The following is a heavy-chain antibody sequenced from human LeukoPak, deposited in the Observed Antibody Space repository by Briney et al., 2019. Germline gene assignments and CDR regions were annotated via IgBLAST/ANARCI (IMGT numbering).Heavy chain of an antibody. V-gene: IGHV3-7*01. CDR2: IKQDGSET. CDR1: GFTFSGYS. J-gene: IGHJ6*03. D-gene: IGHD2-2*01. Sequence: GGSLRLSCSASGFTFSGYSMSWVRQAPGKGLEWVANIKQDGSETYYVDSLKGRFTVSRDNAKNSVYLQMNNLRAEDTAVYYCARRAPGYCITTSCPDTYYYYYYMDVWGKGTTVTVSS. CDR3: ARRAPGYCITTSCPDTYYYYYYMDV.